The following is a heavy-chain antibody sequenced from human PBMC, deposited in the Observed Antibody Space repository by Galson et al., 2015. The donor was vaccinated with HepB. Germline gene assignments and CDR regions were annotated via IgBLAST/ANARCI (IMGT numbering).Heavy chain of an antibody. D-gene: IGHD4-23*01. V-gene: IGHV4-34*01. CDR1: GGSFSGYY. Sequence: ETLSLTCAVYGGSFSGYYWSWIRQPPGKGLEWIGEINHSGTTTYNPSLKSRVTISVDTSKNQFSLKLRSVTAADTAVYYCASPVVTPGRFDIWGRGTMVTVSS. J-gene: IGHJ3*02. CDR2: INHSGTT. CDR3: ASPVVTPGRFDI.